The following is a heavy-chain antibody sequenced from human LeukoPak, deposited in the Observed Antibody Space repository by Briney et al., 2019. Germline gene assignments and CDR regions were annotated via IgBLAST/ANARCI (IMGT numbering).Heavy chain of an antibody. Sequence: ASVKVSCKASGYTFTGYFMHWVRQAPGQGREWMGWFKPSNGDTNYAQKFQGRVTMTRDTSINTAYMELSRLTSDDTAVYYCARDRHPHISGTYGHLDYWGQGTLVTVSS. V-gene: IGHV1-2*02. CDR2: FKPSNGDT. CDR3: ARDRHPHISGTYGHLDY. J-gene: IGHJ4*02. D-gene: IGHD3-10*01. CDR1: GYTFTGYF.